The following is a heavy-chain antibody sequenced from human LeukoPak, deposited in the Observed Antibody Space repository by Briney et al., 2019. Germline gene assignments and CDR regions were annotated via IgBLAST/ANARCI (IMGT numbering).Heavy chain of an antibody. J-gene: IGHJ4*02. CDR1: GYTFTSYA. CDR3: ARGPGDSSGYYYDNFDY. V-gene: IGHV1-3*01. CDR2: INAGNGNT. D-gene: IGHD3-22*01. Sequence: ASVKVSCKASGYTFTSYAMNWVRQAPGQGLEWMGWINAGNGNTKYSQKFQGRVTITRDTSASTAYMELSSLRSEDTAVYYCARGPGDSSGYYYDNFDYWGQGTLVTVSS.